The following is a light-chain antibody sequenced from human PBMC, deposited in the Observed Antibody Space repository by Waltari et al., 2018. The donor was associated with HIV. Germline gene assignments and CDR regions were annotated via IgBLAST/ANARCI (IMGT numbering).Light chain of an antibody. J-gene: IGLJ2*01. Sequence: QSVLTQPPSVSGAPGQRVTTSCTGSSSNIGADYDVNRYQQIPGTAPKPLISGNKNRPSGVPDRFSASKSGTSASLAITGLQPEDEADYFCQSYDSTLNAAVVFGGGTKLTVL. CDR1: SSNIGADYD. V-gene: IGLV1-40*01. CDR2: GNK. CDR3: QSYDSTLNAAVV.